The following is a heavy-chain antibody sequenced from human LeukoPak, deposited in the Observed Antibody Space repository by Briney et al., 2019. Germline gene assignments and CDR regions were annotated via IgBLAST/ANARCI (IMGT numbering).Heavy chain of an antibody. CDR2: IRSKADNYAT. Sequence: GGSRRLSCAVSGLTFSDSVMHWARQASGKGLEWVGRIRSKADNYATAYSGSVKGRFTISRDNSKNTLYLQMSSLRAEDTALYYCARDDFAGDSSGYIVYRGERALVTVSS. CDR1: GLTFSDSV. CDR3: ARDDFAGDSSGYIVY. J-gene: IGHJ4*02. V-gene: IGHV3-73*01. D-gene: IGHD3-22*01.